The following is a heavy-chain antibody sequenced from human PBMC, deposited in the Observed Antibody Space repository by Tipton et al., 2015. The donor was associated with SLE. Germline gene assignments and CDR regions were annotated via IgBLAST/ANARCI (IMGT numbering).Heavy chain of an antibody. CDR1: GGSISSYS. CDR3: ARDTGAELDY. Sequence: TLSLTCTASGGSISSYSWSWIRQPPWKGLEWIGYIYTSGNTNYNPSLKSRVTISVDTAKHQFSLKLSSVTAADTAVYYCARDTGAELDYWGQGTLVTVSS. D-gene: IGHD7-27*01. CDR2: IYTSGNT. V-gene: IGHV4-4*08. J-gene: IGHJ4*02.